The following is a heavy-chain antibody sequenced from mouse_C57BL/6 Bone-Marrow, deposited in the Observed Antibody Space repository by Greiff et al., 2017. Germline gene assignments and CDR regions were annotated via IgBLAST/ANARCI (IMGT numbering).Heavy chain of an antibody. Sequence: DVKLQESGAELVRPGASVKLSCTASGFNIKDDYMHWVKQRPEQGLEWIGWIDPENGDTEYASKFQGKATITADTSSNTAYLQLSSLTSEDTAVYYCTTFRQLRLGFAYWGQGTLVTVSA. CDR3: TTFRQLRLGFAY. V-gene: IGHV14-4*01. D-gene: IGHD3-2*02. J-gene: IGHJ3*01. CDR1: GFNIKDDY. CDR2: IDPENGDT.